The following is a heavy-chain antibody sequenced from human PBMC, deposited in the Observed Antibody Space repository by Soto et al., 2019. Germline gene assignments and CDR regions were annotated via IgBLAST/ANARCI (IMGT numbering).Heavy chain of an antibody. CDR1: GGSIDSGDYY. Sequence: SETLSLTCTVSGGSIDSGDYYWSWIRQPPGKGLEWIGYVYYSGSTNYNPSLKSRVTIAVDTSKNQFSLKLSSVTAADTAVYYCARGYSGYVVYWGQGTLVTVSS. J-gene: IGHJ4*02. D-gene: IGHD5-12*01. V-gene: IGHV4-61*08. CDR3: ARGYSGYVVY. CDR2: VYYSGST.